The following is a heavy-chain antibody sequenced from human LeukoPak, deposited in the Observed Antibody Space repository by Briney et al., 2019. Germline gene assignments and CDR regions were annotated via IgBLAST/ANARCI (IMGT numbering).Heavy chain of an antibody. CDR3: ARSGSYFGYYYYMDV. V-gene: IGHV3-7*01. CDR2: IKQDGGEK. D-gene: IGHD1-26*01. J-gene: IGHJ6*03. Sequence: GGSLRPSCAASGFTFSSYWMCWFRQAPGKGLEWVANIKQDGGEKYYVDSVKGRFTTSRDNAKNSLYLQMNSLRAEDTAVYYCARSGSYFGYYYYMDVWGKGTTVTVSS. CDR1: GFTFSSYW.